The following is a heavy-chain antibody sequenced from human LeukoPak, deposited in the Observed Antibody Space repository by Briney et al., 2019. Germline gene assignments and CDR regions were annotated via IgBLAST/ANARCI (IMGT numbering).Heavy chain of an antibody. CDR2: IYYSGST. V-gene: IGHV4-39*01. CDR1: GGSISSSSYY. J-gene: IGHJ4*02. Sequence: SEALSLTCTVSGGSISSSSYYWGWIRQPPGKGLEWIGSIYYSGSTYYNPSLKSRVTISVDTSKNQFSLKLSSVTAADTAVYYCARLPSRSSGYYYRMNFFDYWGQGTLVTVSS. D-gene: IGHD3-22*01. CDR3: ARLPSRSSGYYYRMNFFDY.